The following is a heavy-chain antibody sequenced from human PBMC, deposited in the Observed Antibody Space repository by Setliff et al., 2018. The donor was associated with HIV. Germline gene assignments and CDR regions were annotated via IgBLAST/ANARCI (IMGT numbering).Heavy chain of an antibody. D-gene: IGHD3-22*01. CDR1: GYTFTSYD. V-gene: IGHV1-18*01. CDR2: ISAYNGNT. J-gene: IGHJ4*02. Sequence: GASVKVSCKASGYTFTSYDISWVRQAPGQGLEWMGWISAYNGNTNYEQKLQGRVTMTTDTSTSTAYMGLRSLRSDDTAVYYCARGGVYYYDSSGWSMDYWGQGTQVTVST. CDR3: ARGGVYYYDSSGWSMDY.